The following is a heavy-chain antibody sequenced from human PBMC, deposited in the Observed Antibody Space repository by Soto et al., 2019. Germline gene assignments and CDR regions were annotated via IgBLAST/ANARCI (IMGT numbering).Heavy chain of an antibody. J-gene: IGHJ2*01. CDR2: ISADNGKT. CDR1: GYTFTSYG. V-gene: IGHV1-18*01. CDR3: ARALIGGYLDL. Sequence: QVQLVQSGAEVKKPGASVKVSCKASGYTFTSYGISWVRQAPGQGLEWMGWISADNGKTNYAQKLQGRVTMTTDTATSTDYMGLRSLRSDDKAVYYCARALIGGYLDLCGRGTLVTVSS. D-gene: IGHD3-16*02.